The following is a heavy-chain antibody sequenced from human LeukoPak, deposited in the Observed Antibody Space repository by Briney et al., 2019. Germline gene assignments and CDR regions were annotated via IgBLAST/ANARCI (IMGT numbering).Heavy chain of an antibody. J-gene: IGHJ5*01. V-gene: IGHV3-53*01. CDR2: MYTGGTT. D-gene: IGHD3-16*01. Sequence: GGSLRLSCAVSGFTVSDTHMSWVRQAPGEGLEWVSAMYTGGTTYYADPVTGRFTVSRDTSRNTLFLHMNSLRAEDTAVYYCAKDEATSGGGLASWGQGTLVIVSS. CDR3: AKDEATSGGGLAS. CDR1: GFTVSDTH.